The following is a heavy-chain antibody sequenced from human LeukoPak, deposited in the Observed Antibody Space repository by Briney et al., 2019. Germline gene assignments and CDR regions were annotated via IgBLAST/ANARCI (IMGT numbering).Heavy chain of an antibody. CDR3: VRALYDGSGYYSHFDY. Sequence: GGSLRLSCAASGFTFSSYEMNWVRQAPGKGLEWVSYISTTGSSIYYADSVKGRFTISRDNAKKSLYLQMNSLRTEDTAVYYCVRALYDGSGYYSHFDYWGQGTLVTVSS. CDR1: GFTFSSYE. CDR2: ISTTGSSI. V-gene: IGHV3-48*03. J-gene: IGHJ4*02. D-gene: IGHD3-22*01.